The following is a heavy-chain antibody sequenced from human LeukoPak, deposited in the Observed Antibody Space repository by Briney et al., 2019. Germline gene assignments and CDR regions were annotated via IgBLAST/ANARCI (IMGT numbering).Heavy chain of an antibody. CDR3: AGASSSSWYEGNYYYYYMDV. D-gene: IGHD6-13*01. J-gene: IGHJ6*03. CDR2: ISSSSSYI. CDR1: GFTFSSYS. V-gene: IGHV3-21*01. Sequence: PGGSLRLSCAASGFTFSSYSMNWVRQAPGKGLEWVSSISSSSSYIYYADSVKGRFTISRDNAKNSLYLQMNSLRAEDTAVYYCAGASSSSWYEGNYYYYYMDVWGKGTTVTVSS.